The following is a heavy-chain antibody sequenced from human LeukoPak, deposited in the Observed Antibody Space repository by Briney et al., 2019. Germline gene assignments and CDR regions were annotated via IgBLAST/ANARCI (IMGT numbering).Heavy chain of an antibody. V-gene: IGHV3-30*02. J-gene: IGHJ3*02. CDR2: IRYDGSNK. CDR1: GFTFSSYG. Sequence: PGGSLRLSCAASGFTFSSYGMHWVRQAPGKGLEWVAFIRYDGSNKYYADSVKGRFTISRDNSKNTLYLQMNSLRAEDTAVYYCAKDICSSTSCYDAFDIWGQGTMVTVSS. CDR3: AKDICSSTSCYDAFDI. D-gene: IGHD2-2*01.